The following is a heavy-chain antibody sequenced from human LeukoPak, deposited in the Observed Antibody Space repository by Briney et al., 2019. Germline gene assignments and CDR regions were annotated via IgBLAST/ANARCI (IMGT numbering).Heavy chain of an antibody. CDR3: AKGTFHDFWSGPSFDY. J-gene: IGHJ4*02. CDR2: ISGFGDST. Sequence: GGFLRLSCAASGFTFSDYGMTWVRQAPGKGLEWVSAISGFGDSTYYTDSVKGRFTISRDNSKNTLFLQMNSLRAEDTAVYYCAKGTFHDFWSGPSFDYWGQGTLVTVSS. V-gene: IGHV3-23*01. CDR1: GFTFSDYG. D-gene: IGHD3-3*01.